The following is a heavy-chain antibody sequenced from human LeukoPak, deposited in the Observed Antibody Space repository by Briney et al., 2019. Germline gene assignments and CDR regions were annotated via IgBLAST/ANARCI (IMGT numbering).Heavy chain of an antibody. Sequence: GGSLRLSCAASGFTFSSYSMNWVRQAPGKGLEWVSYISSSSSTIYYADPVKGRFTISRDNAKNSLYLQMNSLRAEDTAVYYCARSGSGSYYSNWFDPWGQGTLVTVSS. V-gene: IGHV3-48*04. CDR3: ARSGSGSYYSNWFDP. CDR2: ISSSSSTI. D-gene: IGHD3-10*01. J-gene: IGHJ5*02. CDR1: GFTFSSYS.